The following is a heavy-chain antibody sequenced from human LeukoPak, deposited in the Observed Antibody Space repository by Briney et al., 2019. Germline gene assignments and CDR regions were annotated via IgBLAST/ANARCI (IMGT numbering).Heavy chain of an antibody. D-gene: IGHD5-24*01. CDR2: VHYSGST. V-gene: IGHV4-59*01. CDR3: ARVGPRRDGYNADY. Sequence: PSETLSLTCTVSGGSISPYFWGWIRQPPGKGLEYIGYVHYSGSTNYNPSPKSRVTISVDTSKNQFSLKLNSVTAADTAVYYCARVGPRRDGYNADYWGQGTLVTVSS. J-gene: IGHJ4*02. CDR1: GGSISPYF.